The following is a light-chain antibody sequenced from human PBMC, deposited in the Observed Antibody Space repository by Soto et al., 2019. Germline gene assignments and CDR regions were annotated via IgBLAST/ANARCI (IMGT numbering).Light chain of an antibody. V-gene: IGLV2-14*01. CDR2: EVS. CDR1: SSDVGGYNY. J-gene: IGLJ3*02. CDR3: SSYTSSSTWV. Sequence: QSALTQPVSVSGSPGQSITISCTGTSSDVGGYNYVSWYQHHPGKAPKLMIYEVSNRPSGVSNRFSGSKSGNTASLTISGLQAEDEADYYCSSYTSSSTWVFGGGTKLTVL.